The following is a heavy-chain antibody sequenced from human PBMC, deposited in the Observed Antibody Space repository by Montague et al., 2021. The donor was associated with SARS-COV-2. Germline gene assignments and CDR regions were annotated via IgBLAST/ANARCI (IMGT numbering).Heavy chain of an antibody. D-gene: IGHD3-16*02. CDR2: VYYSGST. CDR1: GDSIRSSGYY. J-gene: IGHJ5*02. V-gene: IGHV4-39*01. CDR3: ARLGFVELWLNLGWFDP. Sequence: SETLSLTCSVSGDSIRSSGYYWGWIRQPPGKGLEWIGTVYYSGSTNSNPSLKSRVTMPVDTSKNQFSLELRSVTAADTAVYYCARLGFVELWLNLGWFDPWGQGTLVTVPS.